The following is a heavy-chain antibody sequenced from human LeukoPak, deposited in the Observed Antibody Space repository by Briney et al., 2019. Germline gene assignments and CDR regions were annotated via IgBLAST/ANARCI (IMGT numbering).Heavy chain of an antibody. V-gene: IGHV1-2*02. D-gene: IGHD3-22*01. Sequence: ASVKVSCKASGYTFTDYFIHWVRQAPGQGLEWMAWINPNSGGTNFAPKFQGRVTMTRDTSINTAYMELNRLRSDDTAVYYCAREYYFETGGYHYYWFDPWGQGSLVTVSS. J-gene: IGHJ5*02. CDR2: INPNSGGT. CDR1: GYTFTDYF. CDR3: AREYYFETGGYHYYWFDP.